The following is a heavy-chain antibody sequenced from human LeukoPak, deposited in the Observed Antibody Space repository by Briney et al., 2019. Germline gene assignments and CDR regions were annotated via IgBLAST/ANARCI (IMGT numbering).Heavy chain of an antibody. Sequence: GGSLRLSCAASGFTFSSHWMSWVRQALGMGLERVAHIRQDGSEKYYLDSVKGRFTISRDNAKNSLYLQMNSLRAEDTAVYYFTRDTPVVAAIGAHWGQGTLVTVSS. CDR3: TRDTPVVAAIGAH. CDR1: GFTFSSHW. J-gene: IGHJ4*02. CDR2: IRQDGSEK. V-gene: IGHV3-7*01. D-gene: IGHD2-15*01.